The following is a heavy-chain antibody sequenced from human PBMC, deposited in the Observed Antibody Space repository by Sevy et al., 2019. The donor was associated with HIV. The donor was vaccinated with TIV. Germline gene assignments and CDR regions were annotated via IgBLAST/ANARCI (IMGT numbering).Heavy chain of an antibody. CDR2: IKEDGSDK. CDR1: GFTFSSYW. J-gene: IGHJ6*04. Sequence: GESLKISCAASGFTFSSYWRNWVRQAPGKGLEWVANIKEDGSDKYYVDSVKGRFTISRDNAQNSLYLEMNSLRAEDTAVYYCAGWDVWGKGTTVTVSS. CDR3: AGWDV. V-gene: IGHV3-7*01.